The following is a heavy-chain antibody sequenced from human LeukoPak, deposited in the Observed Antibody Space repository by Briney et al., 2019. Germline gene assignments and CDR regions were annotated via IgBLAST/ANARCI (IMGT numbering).Heavy chain of an antibody. CDR3: ARAPSPLNKTIYFYYYGMDV. V-gene: IGHV6-1*01. CDR1: GDSVSSNRAA. J-gene: IGHJ6*02. D-gene: IGHD1-7*01. CDR2: TYYRSKWYI. Sequence: SQTLSLTCVISGDSVSSNRAAWNWIRQSPSRGLEWLGRTYYRSKWYIDYAVSVKSRITINPDTSKNQLSLQLNSATPEDTAVYYCARAPSPLNKTIYFYYYGMDVWGQGTTATVSS.